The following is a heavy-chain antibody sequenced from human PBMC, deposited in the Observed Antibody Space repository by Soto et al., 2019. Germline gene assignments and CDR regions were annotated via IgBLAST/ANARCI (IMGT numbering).Heavy chain of an antibody. CDR2: ISAYNGNT. V-gene: IGHV1-18*04. Sequence: GASVKVSCKASGYTFTSYGISWVRQAPGQGLEWMGWISAYNGNTNYAQKLQGRVTMTTDTSTSTAYMELRSLRSDDTAVYCCARCVLRFLEWLTLRRDQDYGMDVWGQGTTVTVSS. CDR3: ARCVLRFLEWLTLRRDQDYGMDV. J-gene: IGHJ6*02. CDR1: GYTFTSYG. D-gene: IGHD3-3*01.